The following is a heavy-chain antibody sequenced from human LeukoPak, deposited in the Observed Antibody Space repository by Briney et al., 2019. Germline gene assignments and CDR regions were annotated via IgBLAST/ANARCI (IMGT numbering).Heavy chain of an antibody. Sequence: PSKTLSLTCTVSGGSISSYYWSWIRQPPGKGLEWIGYIYNSVSTNYNPSLKSRVTISVDTSKNQFSLWLSSVTAADTAVYYCARADLGYCNSYSCPEDYYYYDMDVWGKGTTVTVSS. D-gene: IGHD2-15*01. J-gene: IGHJ6*03. CDR2: IYNSVST. CDR1: GGSISSYY. CDR3: ARADLGYCNSYSCPEDYYYYDMDV. V-gene: IGHV4-59*01.